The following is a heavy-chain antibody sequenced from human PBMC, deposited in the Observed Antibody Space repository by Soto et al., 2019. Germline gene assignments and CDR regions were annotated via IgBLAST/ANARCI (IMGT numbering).Heavy chain of an antibody. CDR3: AREGGSYRPYYYYGMDV. J-gene: IGHJ6*02. CDR2: IIPIFGTA. CDR1: GGTFSSYA. Sequence: GASVKVSCKASGGTFSSYAISWVRQAPGQGLEWMGGIIPIFGTANYAQKFQGRVTITADESTSTAYMELSSLRSEDTAVYYCAREGGSYRPYYYYGMDVWGQGTTVTSP. D-gene: IGHD1-26*01. V-gene: IGHV1-69*13.